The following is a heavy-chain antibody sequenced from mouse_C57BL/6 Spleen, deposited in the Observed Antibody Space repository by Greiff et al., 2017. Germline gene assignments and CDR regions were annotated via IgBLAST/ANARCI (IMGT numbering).Heavy chain of an antibody. CDR1: GYTFTSYW. J-gene: IGHJ4*01. D-gene: IGHD1-2*01. Sequence: QVQLQQPGAELVRPGTSVKLSCKASGYTFTSYWMHWVKQRPGQGLEWIGVIDPSDSYTNYNQKFKGKATLTVDTSSSTAYMQLSSLTSEDSAVYYCASTTALYAMDYWGQGTSVTVSS. CDR3: ASTTALYAMDY. CDR2: IDPSDSYT. V-gene: IGHV1-59*01.